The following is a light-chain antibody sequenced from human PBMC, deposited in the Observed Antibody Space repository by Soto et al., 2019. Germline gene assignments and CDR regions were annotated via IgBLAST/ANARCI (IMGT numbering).Light chain of an antibody. CDR3: QRLNSYPLT. Sequence: DIQLTQSPSFLSASVGDRVTITCRASQGISSYLAWYQQKPGKAPTLLIYAASTLQSGVPSRFSGSGSGTEFTLTISSLQPEDFATYYCQRLNSYPLTFGGGTKVDI. CDR1: QGISSY. J-gene: IGKJ4*01. CDR2: AAS. V-gene: IGKV1-9*01.